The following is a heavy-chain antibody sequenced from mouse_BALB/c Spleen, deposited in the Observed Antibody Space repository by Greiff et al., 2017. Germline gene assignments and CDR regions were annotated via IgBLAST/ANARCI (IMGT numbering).Heavy chain of an antibody. Sequence: EVHLVESGPGLVKPSQSLSLTCTVTGYSITSDYAWNWIRQFPGNKLEWMGYISYSGSTSYNPSLKSRISITRDTSKNQFFLQLNSVTTEDTATYYCARGGYHWYFDVWGAGTTVTVSS. CDR1: GYSITSDYA. D-gene: IGHD2-2*01. CDR2: ISYSGST. V-gene: IGHV3-2*02. CDR3: ARGGYHWYFDV. J-gene: IGHJ1*01.